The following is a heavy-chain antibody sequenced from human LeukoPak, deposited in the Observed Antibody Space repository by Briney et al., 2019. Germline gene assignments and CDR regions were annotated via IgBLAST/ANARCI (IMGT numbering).Heavy chain of an antibody. J-gene: IGHJ4*02. CDR2: IDSRAKSHAT. Sequence: GGSLRLSCAGSGFTFSDCAIHWVRQAPGKGLEWVARIDSRAKSHATAYAASVRGRFTVSRDDSKSTAWLQMNSLETEDTAVYFCTRDGGSWSHLDFWGQGTLVTVSS. CDR1: GFTFSDCA. V-gene: IGHV3-73*01. D-gene: IGHD2-15*01. CDR3: TRDGGSWSHLDF.